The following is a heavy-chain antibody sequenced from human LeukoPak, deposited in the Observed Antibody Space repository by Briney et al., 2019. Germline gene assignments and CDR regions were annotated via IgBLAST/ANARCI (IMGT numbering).Heavy chain of an antibody. J-gene: IGHJ3*02. CDR2: INHSGST. Sequence: SETLSLTCAVYGGSFSGYYWSWIRQPPGKGLEWIGEINHSGSTNYNPSLKSRVTISVDTSKNQFSLKLSSVTAADTAVYYCARSIAAADVFDIWGQGTLVIVSS. CDR3: ARSIAAADVFDI. CDR1: GGSFSGYY. D-gene: IGHD6-13*01. V-gene: IGHV4-34*01.